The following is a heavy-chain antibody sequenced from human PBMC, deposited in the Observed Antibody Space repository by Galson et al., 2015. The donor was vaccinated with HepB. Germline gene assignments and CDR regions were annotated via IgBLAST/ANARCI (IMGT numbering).Heavy chain of an antibody. CDR3: AVYSGSYLDGVYYFDY. CDR1: GFTFDDYA. CDR2: ISWNSGSI. V-gene: IGHV3-9*01. D-gene: IGHD1-26*01. Sequence: SLRLSCAASGFTFDDYAMHWVRQAPGKGLEWVSGISWNSGSIGYADSVKGRFTISRDNAKNSLYLQTNSLRAEDTALYYCAVYSGSYLDGVYYFDYWGQGTLVTVSS. J-gene: IGHJ4*02.